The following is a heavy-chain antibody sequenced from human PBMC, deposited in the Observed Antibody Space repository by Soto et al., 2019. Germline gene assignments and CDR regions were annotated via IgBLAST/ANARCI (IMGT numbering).Heavy chain of an antibody. CDR3: ARVNLGYGDYDNWFDP. D-gene: IGHD4-17*01. J-gene: IGHJ5*02. V-gene: IGHV2-26*01. CDR2: IFSNDEK. Sequence: QVTLKESGPVLVKPTETLTLTCTVSGFSLSNARMGVSWIRQPPGKALEWLAHIFSNDEKSYNTPLKSRLTISKDTTKRQVVHTMTNRDPVNTATYYCARVNLGYGDYDNWFDPWGRGTLVTV. CDR1: GFSLSNARMG.